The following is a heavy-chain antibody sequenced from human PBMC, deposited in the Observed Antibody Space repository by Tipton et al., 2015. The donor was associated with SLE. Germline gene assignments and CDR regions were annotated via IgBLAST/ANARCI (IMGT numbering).Heavy chain of an antibody. V-gene: IGHV4-38-2*01. Sequence: TLSLTCAVYGGSFSSGYYWGWIRQPPGKGLEWIGSIYHSGSTYYNPSLKSRVTISVDTSKNQFSLKLSSVTAADTAVYYCARAQWELPDFDYWGQGTLVTVSS. J-gene: IGHJ4*02. D-gene: IGHD1-26*01. CDR1: GGSFSSGYY. CDR3: ARAQWELPDFDY. CDR2: IYHSGST.